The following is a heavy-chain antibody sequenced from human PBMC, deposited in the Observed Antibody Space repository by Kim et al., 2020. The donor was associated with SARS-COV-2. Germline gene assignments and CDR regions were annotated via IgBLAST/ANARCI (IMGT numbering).Heavy chain of an antibody. CDR3: ATRVAGSSGPLYAFDI. Sequence: ASVKVSCKASGYTFSDYYMNWVRQAPGQGLEWMGRMNPKSGVTTYTQKFQGRVTMTRDTSTSTAYMELSSLRSDDTAMFFCATRVAGSSGPLYAFDIWGQGTMVTVSS. V-gene: IGHV1-2*06. J-gene: IGHJ3*02. CDR1: GYTFSDYY. D-gene: IGHD6-19*01. CDR2: MNPKSGVT.